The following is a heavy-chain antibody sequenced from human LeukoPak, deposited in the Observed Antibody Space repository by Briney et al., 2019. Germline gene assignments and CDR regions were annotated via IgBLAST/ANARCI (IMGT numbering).Heavy chain of an antibody. J-gene: IGHJ5*02. CDR2: INPNSGAT. CDR1: GYTFTGYY. D-gene: IGHD2-2*01. V-gene: IGHV1-2*06. CDR3: ARDDCSSTSCYSWFDP. Sequence: ASVKVSCKASGYTFTGYYMHWVRQAPGQGLEWMGRINPNSGATNYAQKFQGRVTMTRDTSISTAYMELSRLRSDDTAVYYCARDDCSSTSCYSWFDPWGQGTLVTVSS.